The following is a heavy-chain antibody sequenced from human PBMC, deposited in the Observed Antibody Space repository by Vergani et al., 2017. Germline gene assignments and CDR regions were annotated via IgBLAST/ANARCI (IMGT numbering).Heavy chain of an antibody. J-gene: IGHJ6*02. CDR3: ARDGGYCSGGSCYSTYYYGMDV. CDR2: IIPIFGTA. CDR1: GGTFSSYA. V-gene: IGHV1-69*13. D-gene: IGHD2-15*01. Sequence: QVQLVHSGAEVKKPGSSVKVSCKASGGTFSSYAISWVRQAPGQGLEWMGRIIPIFGTANYAQKFQGRVTITADESTSTAYMELSSLRSEDTAVYYCARDGGYCSGGSCYSTYYYGMDVWGQGTTVTVSS.